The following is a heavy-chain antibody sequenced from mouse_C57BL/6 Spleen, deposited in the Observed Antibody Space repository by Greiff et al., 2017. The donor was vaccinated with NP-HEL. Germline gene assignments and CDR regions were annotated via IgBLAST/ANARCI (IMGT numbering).Heavy chain of an antibody. CDR3: AREGEGAYFFAY. Sequence: EVQLQQSVAELVRPGASVKLSCTASGFTIKNTYMHWVKQRPEQGLEWIGRIDPANGNTKYAPKFQGKATITADTSSNTAYLQLSSLTSEDTAIYYCAREGEGAYFFAYWGQGTLVTVSA. J-gene: IGHJ3*01. CDR2: IDPANGNT. D-gene: IGHD2-10*01. CDR1: GFTIKNTY. V-gene: IGHV14-3*01.